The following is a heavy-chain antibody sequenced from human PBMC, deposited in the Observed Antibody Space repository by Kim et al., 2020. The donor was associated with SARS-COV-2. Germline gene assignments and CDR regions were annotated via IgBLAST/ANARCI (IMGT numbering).Heavy chain of an antibody. V-gene: IGHV3-9*01. CDR3: AKDSNWRGSEDAFDI. J-gene: IGHJ3*02. Sequence: DSVKGRFTISRDNAKNSLYLQMNSLRAEDTALYYCAKDSNWRGSEDAFDIWGQGTMVTVSS. D-gene: IGHD1-1*01.